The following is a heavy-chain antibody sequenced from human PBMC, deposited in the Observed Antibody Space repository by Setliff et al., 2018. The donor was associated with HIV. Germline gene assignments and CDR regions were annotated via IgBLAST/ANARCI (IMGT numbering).Heavy chain of an antibody. Sequence: PGGSLRLSCAASGFTFRRYWMNWVRQAPGKGLEWVSSISSSSSYIYYADSVKGRFTISGDNAKNSLYLQMNSLRAEDTAVYYCARDTPPIYWGQGTLVTVSS. CDR1: GFTFRRYW. CDR3: ARDTPPIY. CDR2: ISSSSSYI. J-gene: IGHJ4*02. V-gene: IGHV3-21*01.